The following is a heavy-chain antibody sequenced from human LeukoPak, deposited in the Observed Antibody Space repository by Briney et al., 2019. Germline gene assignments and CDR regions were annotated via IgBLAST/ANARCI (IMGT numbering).Heavy chain of an antibody. D-gene: IGHD4-17*01. CDR1: GFTFSSYA. CDR2: ISGSGGST. CDR3: AKDLSWGPKTVTTEFDY. Sequence: PGGSLRLSCAASGFTFSSYAMSWVRQAPGKGLEWVSAISGSGGSTYYADSVKGRFTISRDNSKNTLYLQMNSLRAEDTAVYYCAKDLSWGPKTVTTEFDYWGQGTLVTVSS. J-gene: IGHJ4*02. V-gene: IGHV3-23*01.